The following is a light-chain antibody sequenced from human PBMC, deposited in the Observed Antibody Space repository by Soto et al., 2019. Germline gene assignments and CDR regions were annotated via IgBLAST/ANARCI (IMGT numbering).Light chain of an antibody. V-gene: IGKV3-11*01. CDR3: QQRSSWPFT. Sequence: EVVLTQSPATLSLSPGEGATLSCSASQSIGNYLAWYQQKPGQAPRLLIYATSNRATGIPARFSGSGSGTDFTLTISSLAPEDFAVYYCQQRSSWPFTFGPGTKVDIK. CDR1: QSIGNY. CDR2: ATS. J-gene: IGKJ3*01.